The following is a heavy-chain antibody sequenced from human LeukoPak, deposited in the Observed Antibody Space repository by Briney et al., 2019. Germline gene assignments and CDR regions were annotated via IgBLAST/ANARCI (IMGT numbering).Heavy chain of an antibody. J-gene: IGHJ4*02. Sequence: ASVKVSCKASGYTFSIYNMHWVRQAPGQGLEWMGIINPSGGSASDAQKFQGRLTMARDTSTSTLYMELSSLRSEDTAVYYCAREGVAATGLDYWGQGTLVTVSS. CDR2: INPSGGSA. CDR1: GYTFSIYN. D-gene: IGHD6-13*01. V-gene: IGHV1-46*01. CDR3: AREGVAATGLDY.